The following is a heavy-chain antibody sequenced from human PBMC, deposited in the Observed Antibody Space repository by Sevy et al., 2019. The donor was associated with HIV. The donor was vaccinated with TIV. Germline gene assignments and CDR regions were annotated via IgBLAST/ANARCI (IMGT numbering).Heavy chain of an antibody. D-gene: IGHD4-17*01. Sequence: SETLSLTCSLSSDSISSYYSTWVRQPPGKGLEWIGYLYYSGITNYNPSLKSRVTISVDTSKNQFSLKLTSVTAADTAVYYCARGLAYYFDSWGQGTLVTVSS. CDR2: LYYSGIT. CDR3: ARGLAYYFDS. J-gene: IGHJ4*02. V-gene: IGHV4-59*08. CDR1: SDSISSYY.